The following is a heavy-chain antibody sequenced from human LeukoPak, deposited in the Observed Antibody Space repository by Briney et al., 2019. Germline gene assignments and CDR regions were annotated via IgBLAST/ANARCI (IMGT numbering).Heavy chain of an antibody. CDR3: ARRRGCSGGSCHSEFFDY. CDR2: IYYSGST. D-gene: IGHD2-15*01. CDR1: GGFISTYY. Sequence: SETLSLTCTVSGGFISTYYWSWIRQPPGKGLEWIGYIYYSGSTTYNPSLKSRVTISVDTSKNQFSLKLSSVTAADTAVYYCARRRGCSGGSCHSEFFDYWGQGTLVTVSS. V-gene: IGHV4-59*08. J-gene: IGHJ4*02.